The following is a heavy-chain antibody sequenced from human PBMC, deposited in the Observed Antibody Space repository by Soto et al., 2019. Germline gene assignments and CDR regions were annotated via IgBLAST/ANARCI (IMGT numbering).Heavy chain of an antibody. CDR2: ISGSSNFI. J-gene: IGHJ6*02. CDR3: ARAGGSTVATDYYYAMDV. V-gene: IGHV3-21*01. CDR1: GFTFNRYS. D-gene: IGHD4-4*01. Sequence: GGSLRLSCAASGFTFNRYSMNWVRQAPGKGLEWVSSISGSSNFIYYADSVKGRFTISRDNAKNSLYLQMNTLGAEDTAVYFRARAGGSTVATDYYYAMDVWGQGTTVTVSS.